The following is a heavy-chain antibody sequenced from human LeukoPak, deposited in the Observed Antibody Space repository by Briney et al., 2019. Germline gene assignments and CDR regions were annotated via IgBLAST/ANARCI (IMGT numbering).Heavy chain of an antibody. CDR3: ARDQEGVYYDSSGYHFVY. Sequence: GGSLRLSCAASGFTFSDYYMSWIRQAPGKGLEWVSYISSSGSTIYYADSVKGRFTISRDNAKNSLYLQMNSLRAEDTAVYYCARDQEGVYYDSSGYHFVYWGQGTLVTVSS. J-gene: IGHJ4*02. V-gene: IGHV3-11*04. D-gene: IGHD3-22*01. CDR1: GFTFSDYY. CDR2: ISSSGSTI.